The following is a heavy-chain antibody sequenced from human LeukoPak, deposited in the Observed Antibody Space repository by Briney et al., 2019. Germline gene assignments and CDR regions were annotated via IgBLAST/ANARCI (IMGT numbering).Heavy chain of an antibody. J-gene: IGHJ5*02. V-gene: IGHV4-39*01. Sequence: SETLSLTCTVSGGSISSSSYYWGWIRQPPGKGLEWIGSIYYSGSTYYNPSLKSRVTISVDTSKNQFSLKLSSVTAADTAVYYCARAVVVITTGPWFDPWGQGTLVTVSS. CDR1: GGSISSSSYY. CDR3: ARAVVVITTGPWFDP. D-gene: IGHD3-22*01. CDR2: IYYSGST.